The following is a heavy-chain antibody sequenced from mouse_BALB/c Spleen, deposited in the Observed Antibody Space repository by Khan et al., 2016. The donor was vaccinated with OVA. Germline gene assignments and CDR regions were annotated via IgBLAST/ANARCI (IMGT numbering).Heavy chain of an antibody. Sequence: VQLKESGPGLVKPSQSLSLTCTVTGYSITSNYAWNWIRQFPGNKLEWMGYISYSGSTNYNPSLKSRISITRDTSKNQFFLQLNSVTTEDTATYYCARGNYYGYAMDYWVKEPQSPSPQ. V-gene: IGHV3-2*02. CDR3: ARGNYYGYAMDY. J-gene: IGHJ4*01. CDR1: GYSITSNYA. D-gene: IGHD1-1*01. CDR2: ISYSGST.